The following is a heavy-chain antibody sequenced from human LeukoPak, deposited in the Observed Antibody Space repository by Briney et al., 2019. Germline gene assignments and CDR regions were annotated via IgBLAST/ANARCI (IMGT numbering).Heavy chain of an antibody. CDR3: ARDGEMATIENYFGY. V-gene: IGHV4-61*02. CDR1: GGSISSGSYY. Sequence: ASETLSLTCTVSGGSISSGSYYWSWIRQPAGKGLEWIGRIYTTGSTNYNPSLKSRVTISVDTSKNQFSLKLSSETAADTAVYYCARDGEMATIENYFGYWGQGTLVTVSS. J-gene: IGHJ4*02. D-gene: IGHD5-24*01. CDR2: IYTTGST.